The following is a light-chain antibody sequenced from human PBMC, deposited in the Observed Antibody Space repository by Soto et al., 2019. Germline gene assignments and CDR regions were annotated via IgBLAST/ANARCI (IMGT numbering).Light chain of an antibody. Sequence: EIVLTQSPGTLSLSPGERATLSCRASQSVSSSYLAWYQQKPCQAPRLLIYDASSRATGIPDRFSGSGSGTDFTLTISGLEPEEFAVLYCQQYGSAPRTVGQGTQLEIK. CDR2: DAS. CDR3: QQYGSAPRT. J-gene: IGKJ2*01. CDR1: QSVSSSY. V-gene: IGKV3-20*01.